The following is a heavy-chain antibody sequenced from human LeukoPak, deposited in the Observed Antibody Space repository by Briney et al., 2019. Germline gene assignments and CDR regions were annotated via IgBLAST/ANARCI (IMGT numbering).Heavy chain of an antibody. CDR2: ISAYNGNT. Sequence: ASVKVSCKASGGTFSSYAISWVRQAPGQGLEWMGWISAYNGNTNYAQKLQGRVTMTTDTSTSTAYMELRSLRSDDTAVYYCARGLEGSTYYYDSSGSYYFDYWGQGTLVTVSS. CDR3: ARGLEGSTYYYDSSGSYYFDY. D-gene: IGHD3-22*01. CDR1: GGTFSSYA. V-gene: IGHV1-18*01. J-gene: IGHJ4*02.